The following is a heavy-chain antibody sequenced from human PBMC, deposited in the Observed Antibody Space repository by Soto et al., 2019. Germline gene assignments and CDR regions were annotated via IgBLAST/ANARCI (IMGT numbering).Heavy chain of an antibody. CDR1: GSSIRSSTYQ. D-gene: IGHD1-1*01. Sequence: PSLTCTVSGSSIRSSTYQLGWIRLPPGRGLEWIGSAYYSESTYYNPSLKSRVTISVDTSKNQFSLKVSSVTAADTAVYYRARHRNWKVDYWGQGTLVTVSS. CDR2: AYYSEST. V-gene: IGHV4-39*01. CDR3: ARHRNWKVDY. J-gene: IGHJ4*02.